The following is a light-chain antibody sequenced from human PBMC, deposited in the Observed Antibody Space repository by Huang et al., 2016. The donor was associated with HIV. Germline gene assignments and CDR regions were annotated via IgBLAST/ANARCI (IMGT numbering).Light chain of an antibody. CDR1: QSVTSS. V-gene: IGKV3-15*01. J-gene: IGKJ2*01. CDR3: QQYNNWQT. Sequence: EIVMTQSPASLSVSPGERATLSCRASQSVTSSLAWYQQKPGQAPRLLIDDASTRATGIPARFSGSGSGTEFTLTISSLQSEDFAVYYCQQYNNWQTFGQGTKLQIK. CDR2: DAS.